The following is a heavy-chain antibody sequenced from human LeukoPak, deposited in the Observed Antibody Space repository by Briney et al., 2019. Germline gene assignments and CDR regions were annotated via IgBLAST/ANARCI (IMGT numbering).Heavy chain of an antibody. D-gene: IGHD2-21*01. CDR1: GGSFSGYY. Sequence: SETLSLTCAVYGGSFSGYYWSWIRQPSGKGLEWIGEINHSGSTNYNPSLKSRVTISVDTSKNQFSLKLSSVTAADTAVYYCARGPPARDFSVVENWFDPWGQGTLVTVSS. J-gene: IGHJ5*02. CDR2: INHSGST. CDR3: ARGPPARDFSVVENWFDP. V-gene: IGHV4-34*01.